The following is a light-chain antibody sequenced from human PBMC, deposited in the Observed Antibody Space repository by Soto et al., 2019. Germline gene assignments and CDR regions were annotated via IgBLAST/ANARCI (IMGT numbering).Light chain of an antibody. CDR2: RTI. V-gene: IGLV1-47*01. J-gene: IGLJ3*02. CDR1: TSNIESNY. Sequence: QSVLTQPPSASGSPGQRVTISCSGSTSNIESNYVYWYQQLPGTAPKLLIYRTILRPSGVPDRFSCSTSGTTASLAISGRRSDDEADYYCAAWDDSLSGWVFGGGTKLTVL. CDR3: AAWDDSLSGWV.